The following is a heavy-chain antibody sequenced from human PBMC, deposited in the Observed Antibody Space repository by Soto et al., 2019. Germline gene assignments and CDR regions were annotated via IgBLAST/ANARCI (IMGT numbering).Heavy chain of an antibody. CDR2: SIPIFGTA. CDR1: GGTFSSYA. J-gene: IGHJ3*02. V-gene: IGHV1-69*13. D-gene: IGHD3-10*01. CDR3: ARGGDAMVRGVIITGVALDI. Sequence: SVKVSCKASGGTFSSYAISWVRQAPGQGLEWMGGSIPIFGTANYAQKFQGRVTITADESPSTAYMELSSLRSEDTAVYYCARGGDAMVRGVIITGVALDIWGQGTMVTVSS.